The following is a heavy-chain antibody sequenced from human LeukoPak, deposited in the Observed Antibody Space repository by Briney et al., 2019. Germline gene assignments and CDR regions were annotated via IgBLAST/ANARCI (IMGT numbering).Heavy chain of an antibody. CDR3: AHSGYDRPYYFDY. D-gene: IGHD5-12*01. CDR1: GFTFSSYA. V-gene: IGHV3-23*01. CDR2: ISGSGGST. Sequence: GGSLRLSCAASGFTFSSYAMSWVRQAPGKGLEWVSAISGSGGSTYHADSVKGRFTISRDNSKNTLYLQMNSLRAEDTAVYYCAHSGYDRPYYFDYWGQGTLVTVSS. J-gene: IGHJ4*02.